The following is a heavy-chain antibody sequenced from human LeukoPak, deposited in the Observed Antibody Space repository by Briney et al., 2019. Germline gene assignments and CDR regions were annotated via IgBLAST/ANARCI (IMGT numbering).Heavy chain of an antibody. CDR1: GYSISSGYY. Sequence: SETLSLTCTVSGYSISSGYYWGWIRQPPGKGLEWIGSIYHSGSTYYNPSLKSRVTISVDTSKNKFSLKLSSVTAADKAVYYCARDEIYCSGGSCYGGRFDPWGQGTLVTVSS. J-gene: IGHJ5*02. D-gene: IGHD2-15*01. V-gene: IGHV4-38-2*02. CDR2: IYHSGST. CDR3: ARDEIYCSGGSCYGGRFDP.